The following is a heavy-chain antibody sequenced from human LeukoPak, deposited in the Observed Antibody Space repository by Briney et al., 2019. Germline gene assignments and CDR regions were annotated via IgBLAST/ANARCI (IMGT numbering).Heavy chain of an antibody. CDR3: ARELRGGSGSYQAFDI. J-gene: IGHJ3*02. Sequence: ASVKVSCKTSGYSLTDYYFHWVRQAPGLGLEWMGWISAYNGNTNYAQKLQGRVTMTTDTSTSTAYMELRSLRSDDTAVYYCARELRGGSGSYQAFDIWGQGTMVTVSS. CDR2: ISAYNGNT. CDR1: GYSLTDYY. V-gene: IGHV1-18*01. D-gene: IGHD3-10*01.